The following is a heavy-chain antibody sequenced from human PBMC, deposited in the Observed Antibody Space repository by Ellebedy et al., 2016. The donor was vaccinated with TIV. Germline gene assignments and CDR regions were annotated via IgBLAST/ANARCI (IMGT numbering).Heavy chain of an antibody. D-gene: IGHD1-26*01. J-gene: IGHJ3*02. V-gene: IGHV3-7*01. CDR3: AGFAVPSFNGNYYNDAFDI. CDR2: IKQDGSET. CDR1: GFIFTNYW. Sequence: GESLKISCTTSGFIFTNYWMSWVRQAPGKGLEWVANIKQDGSETYYVDSVKGRFTISRDNAKKSVYLQMNSLRAEDMAVYYCAGFAVPSFNGNYYNDAFDIWGQGTMVTVSS.